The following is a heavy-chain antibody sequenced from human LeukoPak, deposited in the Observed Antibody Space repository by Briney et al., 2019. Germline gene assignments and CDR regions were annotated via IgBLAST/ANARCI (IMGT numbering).Heavy chain of an antibody. CDR1: GGSISSYY. CDR2: IYYSGST. Sequence: SETLSLTCTVSGGSISSYYWSWIRQPPGKGLEWIGYIYYSGSTNYNPSLKSRVTISVDTSKNQFSLKLSSVTAADTAVYYCARVGYSSGWPYFDYWGQGTLVTVSS. CDR3: ARVGYSSGWPYFDY. J-gene: IGHJ4*02. D-gene: IGHD6-19*01. V-gene: IGHV4-59*01.